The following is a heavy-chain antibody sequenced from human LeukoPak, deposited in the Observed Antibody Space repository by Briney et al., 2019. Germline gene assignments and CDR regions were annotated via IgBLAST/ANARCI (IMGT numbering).Heavy chain of an antibody. Sequence: GGSLRLSCTASGFSFSGHWMHWARQLPGKGLVWVSRISPTGSTTSYADSVKGRFTVSRDNAKNSLYLQMNSLRAEDTAVYYCARGSRRSIVVVTDFDYWGQGTLVTVSS. CDR1: GFSFSGHW. D-gene: IGHD3-22*01. J-gene: IGHJ4*02. V-gene: IGHV3-74*01. CDR3: ARGSRRSIVVVTDFDY. CDR2: ISPTGSTT.